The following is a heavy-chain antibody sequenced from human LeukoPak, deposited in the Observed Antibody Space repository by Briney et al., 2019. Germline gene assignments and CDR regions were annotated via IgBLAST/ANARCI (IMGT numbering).Heavy chain of an antibody. CDR1: GFTFSSYA. J-gene: IGHJ4*02. D-gene: IGHD6-19*01. V-gene: IGHV3-30-3*01. CDR2: ISYDGSNK. CDR3: ARVGYRAVAGPLGD. Sequence: GGSLRLSCAASGFTFSSYAMHWVRQAPGKGLEWVAVISYDGSNKYYADSVKGRFTISRDNSKNTLYLQMNSLRAEDTAVYYCARVGYRAVAGPLGDWGQGTLVTVSS.